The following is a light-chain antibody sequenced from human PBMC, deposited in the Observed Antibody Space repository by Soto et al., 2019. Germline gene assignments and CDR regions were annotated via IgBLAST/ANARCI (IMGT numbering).Light chain of an antibody. J-gene: IGKJ2*01. Sequence: ILLTQSPSFLSASVGDRVTITCRASQGITNFLAWYQQKPGKAPELLIYTASTLRSGVPSRFSGSGSGTEFTLTISSLQPEDFATFYCQQLHTYPYTFGQGTRLDI. V-gene: IGKV1-9*01. CDR3: QQLHTYPYT. CDR2: TAS. CDR1: QGITNF.